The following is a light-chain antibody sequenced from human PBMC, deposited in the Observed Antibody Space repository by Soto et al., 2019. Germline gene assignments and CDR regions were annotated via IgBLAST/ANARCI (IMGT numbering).Light chain of an antibody. V-gene: IGKV3-20*01. CDR1: QSVSSRY. J-gene: IGKJ2*01. CDR3: QQYAGSPPYT. CDR2: GAS. Sequence: EIVLTQSPGTLSLSPGERATLSCRASQSVSSRYLAWYQRKPGQAPRLLIYGASSRATVIPDRFSGSGSGTDFTLTISRLDPEDFAVYYCQQYAGSPPYTFGQGTKLEIK.